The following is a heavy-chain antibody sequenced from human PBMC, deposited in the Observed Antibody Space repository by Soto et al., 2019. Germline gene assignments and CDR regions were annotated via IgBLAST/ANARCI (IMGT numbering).Heavy chain of an antibody. CDR3: ARDPAWGSLDY. Sequence: GGSLRLSCAASGLTVSSNYMSWVRQAPGKRLEWVADINHVGSEILYVDSVKGRFTVSRDNTKNSVYLQMNSLRVEDTALYYCARDPAWGSLDYWGLGTLVTVSS. CDR2: INHVGSEI. J-gene: IGHJ4*02. CDR1: GLTVSSNY. D-gene: IGHD7-27*01. V-gene: IGHV3-7*01.